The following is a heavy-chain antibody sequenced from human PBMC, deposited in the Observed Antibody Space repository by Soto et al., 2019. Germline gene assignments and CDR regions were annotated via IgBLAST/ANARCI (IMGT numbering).Heavy chain of an antibody. J-gene: IGHJ5*02. CDR2: IYTSGGT. CDR1: GGSISSYY. Sequence: SETLSLTCTVSGGSISSYYWSWIRQPAGKGLEWIGRIYTSGGTNYNPSLKSRVTMSVDTSKNQFSLKLSSVTAADTAVYYCARDHADVVGYSSSWYNWFDPWGQGTLVTVSS. D-gene: IGHD6-13*01. V-gene: IGHV4-4*07. CDR3: ARDHADVVGYSSSWYNWFDP.